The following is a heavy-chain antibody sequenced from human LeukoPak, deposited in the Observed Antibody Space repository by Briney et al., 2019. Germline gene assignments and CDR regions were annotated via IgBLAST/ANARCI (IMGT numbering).Heavy chain of an antibody. J-gene: IGHJ3*02. CDR2: ISWDGGST. V-gene: IGHV3-43*01. CDR3: AKDILTGYSYGALGAFDI. D-gene: IGHD3-9*01. CDR1: GFTFDDYT. Sequence: GGSLRLSCAASGFTFDDYTMHWVRQAPGKGLEWVSLISWDGGSTYYADSVKGRFTISRDDSKNTLYLQMNSLRAEDTAVYYCAKDILTGYSYGALGAFDIWGQGTMVTVSS.